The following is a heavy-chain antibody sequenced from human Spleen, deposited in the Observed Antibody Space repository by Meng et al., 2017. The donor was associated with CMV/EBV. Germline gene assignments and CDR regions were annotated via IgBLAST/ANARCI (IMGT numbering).Heavy chain of an antibody. V-gene: IGHV3-74*01. J-gene: IGHJ6*02. CDR1: GSTFSSDW. CDR2: IKSDGSSI. CDR3: ASRYGMDV. Sequence: GGSLRLSCAASGSTFSSDWMHWVRQAPGKELVWVSRIKSDGSSIIYADSVKGRFTISRDNAKNTLYLQMKSLRAEDTAVYYCASRYGMDVWGQGTAVTVSS.